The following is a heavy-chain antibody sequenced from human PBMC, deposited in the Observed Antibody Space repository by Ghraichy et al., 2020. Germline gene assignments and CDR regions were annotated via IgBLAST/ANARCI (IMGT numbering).Heavy chain of an antibody. D-gene: IGHD3-10*01. CDR3: ARETALRSGGFDP. Sequence: GGSLRLSCAASGFTFSSYAMHWVRQAPGKGLEWVAVISYDGSNKYYADSVKGRFTISRDNSKNTLYLQMNSLRAEDTAVYYCARETALRSGGFDPWGQGTLVTVSS. CDR1: GFTFSSYA. V-gene: IGHV3-30-3*01. CDR2: ISYDGSNK. J-gene: IGHJ5*02.